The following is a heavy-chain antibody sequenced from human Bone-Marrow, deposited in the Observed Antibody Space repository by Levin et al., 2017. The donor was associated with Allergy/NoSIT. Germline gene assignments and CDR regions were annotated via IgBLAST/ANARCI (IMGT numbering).Heavy chain of an antibody. CDR3: ARDGVYSYDSDFDY. Sequence: GGSLRLSCAASGFTFSDYYMSWIRQAPGKGLEWVSYISGSGSTIYCSDSVKGRFSISRDNAKNSLFLEMNSLGAEDTAVYFCARDGVYSYDSDFDYWGQGTLVTVSS. D-gene: IGHD5-18*01. V-gene: IGHV3-11*01. CDR1: GFTFSDYY. J-gene: IGHJ4*02. CDR2: ISGSGSTI.